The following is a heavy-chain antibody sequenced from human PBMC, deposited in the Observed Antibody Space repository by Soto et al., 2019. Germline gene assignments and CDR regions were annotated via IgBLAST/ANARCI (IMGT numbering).Heavy chain of an antibody. J-gene: IGHJ4*02. Sequence: ASVKVSCKASGGTFSSYAISWVRQAPGQGLEWMGGIIPIFGTANYAQKFQGRVTITADKSTSTAYMELSSLRSEDMAVYYCAREPHTSTTTVTNLYYFDYWGQGTLVTVSS. CDR1: GGTFSSYA. D-gene: IGHD4-17*01. V-gene: IGHV1-69*06. CDR2: IIPIFGTA. CDR3: AREPHTSTTTVTNLYYFDY.